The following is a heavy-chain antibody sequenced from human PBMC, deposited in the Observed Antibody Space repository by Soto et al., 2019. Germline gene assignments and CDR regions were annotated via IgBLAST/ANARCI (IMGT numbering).Heavy chain of an antibody. Sequence: PSETLSLTCTVSGGSISSGDYYWSWIRQPPGKGLEWIGYIYYSGSTNYNPSLKSRVTISVDTSKNQFSLKLSSVTAADTAVYYCARVRGRLLRFDPWGQGTLDTVSS. J-gene: IGHJ5*02. V-gene: IGHV4-30-4*01. CDR1: GGSISSGDYY. D-gene: IGHD2-15*01. CDR2: IYYSGST. CDR3: ARVRGRLLRFDP.